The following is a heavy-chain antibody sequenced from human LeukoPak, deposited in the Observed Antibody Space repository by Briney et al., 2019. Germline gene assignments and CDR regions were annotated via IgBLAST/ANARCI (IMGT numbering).Heavy chain of an antibody. CDR3: ARETVTSYCGGDCYSIWFDP. CDR1: GGSISSGGYY. J-gene: IGHJ5*02. CDR2: IYYSGST. Sequence: SETLSLTCTVSGGSISSGGYYWSWIRQHPGKGLEWIGYIYYSGSTYYNPSLKSRVTISVDTSKNQFSLELSSVTAADTAVYYCARETVTSYCGGDCYSIWFDPWGQGTLVTVSS. D-gene: IGHD2-21*02. V-gene: IGHV4-31*03.